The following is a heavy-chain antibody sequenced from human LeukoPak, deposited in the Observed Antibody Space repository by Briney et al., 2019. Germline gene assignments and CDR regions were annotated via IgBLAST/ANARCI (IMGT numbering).Heavy chain of an antibody. Sequence: GASVNVSCRASGGTFSSYAISWVRQAPGQGLEWMGGIIPIFATANYAQKFQGRVTITADESTSTAYMELSSLRSEDTAVYYCARDLHGGNSNRYYYYYYYGMDVWGQGTTVTVSS. D-gene: IGHD4-23*01. CDR2: IIPIFATA. V-gene: IGHV1-69*13. J-gene: IGHJ6*02. CDR3: ARDLHGGNSNRYYYYYYYGMDV. CDR1: GGTFSSYA.